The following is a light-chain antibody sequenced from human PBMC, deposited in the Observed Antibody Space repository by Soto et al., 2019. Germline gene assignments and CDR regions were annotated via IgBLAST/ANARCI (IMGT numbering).Light chain of an antibody. Sequence: EIVLTQSPATLSLYPGERATLSCGASQTVSNNYLAWYQQKPGLAPRLLIYDTSTRATGIPDRFSGSGSGTDFTLTISRLEPEDFAVYSCQQYATTPWTFGQGTKVEIK. J-gene: IGKJ1*01. V-gene: IGKV3D-20*01. CDR3: QQYATTPWT. CDR1: QTVSNNY. CDR2: DTS.